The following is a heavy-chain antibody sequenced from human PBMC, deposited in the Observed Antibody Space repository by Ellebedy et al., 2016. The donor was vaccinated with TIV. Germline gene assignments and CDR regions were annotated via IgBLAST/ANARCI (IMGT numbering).Heavy chain of an antibody. CDR3: VRDPNYYDSI. D-gene: IGHD3-22*01. CDR1: GFTFSNSW. Sequence: PGGSLRLSCAASGFTFSNSWMHWVRQAPGKGLVWVSRINTDGSTRTYADSVQGRFTISRDNANNMLYLQMNSLRAEDTAVYYCVRDPNYYDSIWGQGTMVTVSS. J-gene: IGHJ3*02. V-gene: IGHV3-74*01. CDR2: INTDGSTR.